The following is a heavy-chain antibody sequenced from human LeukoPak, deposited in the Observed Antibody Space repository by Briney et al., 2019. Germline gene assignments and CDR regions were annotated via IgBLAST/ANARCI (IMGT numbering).Heavy chain of an antibody. CDR3: ARGISSY. J-gene: IGHJ4*02. D-gene: IGHD1-14*01. V-gene: IGHV4-39*07. CDR1: GGSISSSSYY. CDR2: IYYSGST. Sequence: NTSETLSLTCTVSGGSISSSSYYWGWIRQPPGKGLEWIGSIYYSGSTYYNPSLKSRVTISVDTSKNQFSLKLSSVTAADTAVYYCARGISSYWGQGTLVTVSS.